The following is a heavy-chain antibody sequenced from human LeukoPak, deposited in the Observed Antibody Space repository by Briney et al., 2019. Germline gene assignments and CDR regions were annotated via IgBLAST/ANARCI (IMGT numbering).Heavy chain of an antibody. J-gene: IGHJ5*02. CDR1: GFTFSSYT. V-gene: IGHV3-21*01. CDR2: ISRSSSYI. Sequence: PGGSLRLSCAAPGFTFSSYTMNWVRQAPGKGLEWVSSISRSSSYIYYADSVKGRFTISRDNAMNSLDLQMNSLRAEDTAGYDCARGREGIAARWWVVEPRWYFFYPWGQGTLVTVSS. D-gene: IGHD6-6*01. CDR3: ARGREGIAARWWVVEPRWYFFYP.